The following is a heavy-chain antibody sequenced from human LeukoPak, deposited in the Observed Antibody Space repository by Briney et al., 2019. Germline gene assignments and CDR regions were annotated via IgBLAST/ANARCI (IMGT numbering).Heavy chain of an antibody. CDR3: AREGQVFWSGYYPDYYYYFMDV. V-gene: IGHV4-61*02. J-gene: IGHJ6*03. D-gene: IGHD3-3*01. CDR1: GGSISSGSYY. Sequence: SETLSLTCTVSGGSISSGSYYWSWIRQPAGKGLEWIGRIYTSGSTNYNPSLKSRVTISVYTSNNQYSLKPSSMSAADTAVYYCAREGQVFWSGYYPDYYYYFMDVWGKGTTVTVSS. CDR2: IYTSGST.